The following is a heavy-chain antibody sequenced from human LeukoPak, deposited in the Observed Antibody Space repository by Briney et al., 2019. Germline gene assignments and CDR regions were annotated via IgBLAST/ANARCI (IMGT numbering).Heavy chain of an antibody. CDR2: INPNSGGT. CDR3: ARERIRGAVDYYYGMDV. V-gene: IGHV1-2*04. Sequence: ASVKVSCKASGYTFTGYYMHWVRQAPGQGLEWMGWINPNSGGTNYAQKFQCWVTMTRDTSTSTAYMELSRLRSDDTAVYYCARERIRGAVDYYYGMDVWGQGTTVTVSS. J-gene: IGHJ6*02. CDR1: GYTFTGYY. D-gene: IGHD1-26*01.